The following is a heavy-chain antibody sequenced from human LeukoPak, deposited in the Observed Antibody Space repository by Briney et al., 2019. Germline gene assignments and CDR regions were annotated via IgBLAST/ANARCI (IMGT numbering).Heavy chain of an antibody. CDR1: GFTFSSYA. Sequence: GGSLRLSCAASGFTFSSYAMSWVRQAPGKGLEWVSAFSGSGGSTYCANSVKGRFTISRDNSKNTLYLQMNSLRAEDTAVYYCATSGLSRFGFWGQGTLVTVSS. V-gene: IGHV3-23*01. J-gene: IGHJ4*02. CDR3: ATSGLSRFGF. D-gene: IGHD2/OR15-2a*01. CDR2: FSGSGGST.